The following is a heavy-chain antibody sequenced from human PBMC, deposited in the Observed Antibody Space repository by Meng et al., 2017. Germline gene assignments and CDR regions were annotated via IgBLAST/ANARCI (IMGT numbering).Heavy chain of an antibody. J-gene: IGHJ1*01. CDR1: GFTFDDYA. V-gene: IGHV3-9*01. Sequence: SLKISCAASGFTFDDYAMHWVRQAPGKGLEWVSGISWNSGSIGYADSVKGRFTISRDNAKNSLYLQMNSLRAEDTALYYCAKSGRSRAFWARGAEYFQHWGQGTLVTVLL. CDR2: ISWNSGSI. CDR3: AKSGRSRAFWARGAEYFQH. D-gene: IGHD2-15*01.